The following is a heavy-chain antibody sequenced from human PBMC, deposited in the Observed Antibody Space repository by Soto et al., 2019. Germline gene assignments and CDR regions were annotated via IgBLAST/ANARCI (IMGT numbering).Heavy chain of an antibody. J-gene: IGHJ6*02. CDR2: ISYDGSNK. Sequence: RGPLRLSCAASGFTFSSYAMHWVRQAPGTGPGWVAVISYDGSNKYYADSVKGRFTISRDNSKNTLYLQMNSLRAEDTAVYYCARPHYDILTGHPYYYYYGMDVWGQGTTGTVSS. CDR1: GFTFSSYA. V-gene: IGHV3-30-3*01. D-gene: IGHD3-9*01. CDR3: ARPHYDILTGHPYYYYYGMDV.